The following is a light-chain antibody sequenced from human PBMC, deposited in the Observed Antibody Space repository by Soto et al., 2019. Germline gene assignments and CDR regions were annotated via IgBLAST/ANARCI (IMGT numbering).Light chain of an antibody. J-gene: IGLJ2*01. CDR2: EVS. Sequence: QSALTQPASVSGSPGQSITISCTGTSSDVGSYDLVSWYQQHPGNAPKLMIYEVSKRPSGVPDRFSGSKSGTSASLAITGLQAEDEADYYCQSYDSSLSGVVFGGGTKLTVL. CDR3: QSYDSSLSGVV. V-gene: IGLV2-14*02. CDR1: SSDVGSYDL.